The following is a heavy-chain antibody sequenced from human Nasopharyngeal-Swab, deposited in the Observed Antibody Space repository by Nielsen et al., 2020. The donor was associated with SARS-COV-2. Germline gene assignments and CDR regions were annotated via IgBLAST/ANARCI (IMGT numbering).Heavy chain of an antibody. J-gene: IGHJ6*02. CDR2: IWYDGSNK. D-gene: IGHD3-10*01. Sequence: GESLKISCAASGFTFSSYGMHWVRQAPGKGLEWVAVIWYDGSNKYYADSVKGRFTISRDNSKNTLYLQMNSLRAEDTAVYYCARFSHYGKRSPYGMDVWGQGTTVTVSS. CDR3: ARFSHYGKRSPYGMDV. CDR1: GFTFSSYG. V-gene: IGHV3-33*01.